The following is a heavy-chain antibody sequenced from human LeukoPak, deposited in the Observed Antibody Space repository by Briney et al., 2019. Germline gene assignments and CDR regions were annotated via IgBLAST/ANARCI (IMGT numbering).Heavy chain of an antibody. Sequence: SVKVSCKASGGTFSSYAISWVRQAPGQGLEWMGGIIPIFGTANYAQKFQGRVTITADESTSTAYMELSSLRSEDTAVYYCAGITMVRGVMPIDDCWGQGTLVTVSS. CDR3: AGITMVRGVMPIDDC. CDR2: IIPIFGTA. D-gene: IGHD3-10*01. J-gene: IGHJ4*02. V-gene: IGHV1-69*01. CDR1: GGTFSSYA.